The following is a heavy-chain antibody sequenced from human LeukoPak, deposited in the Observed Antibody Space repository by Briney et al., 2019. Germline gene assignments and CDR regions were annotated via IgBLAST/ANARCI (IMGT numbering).Heavy chain of an antibody. Sequence: GRSLRLSCAASGFTFDDYAMHWVRQAPGKGQEWVSGISWNSGTIGYADSVKGRFTISRDNAKNSLYLQMNSLRAEDTALYYCAKDISASNYYGMDVWGQGTTVTVSS. CDR3: AKDISASNYYGMDV. CDR1: GFTFDDYA. V-gene: IGHV3-9*01. J-gene: IGHJ6*02. CDR2: ISWNSGTI. D-gene: IGHD1-26*01.